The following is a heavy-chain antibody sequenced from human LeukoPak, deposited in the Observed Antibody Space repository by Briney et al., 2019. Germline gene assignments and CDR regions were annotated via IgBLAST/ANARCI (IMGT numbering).Heavy chain of an antibody. J-gene: IGHJ6*02. CDR2: IYYSGST. V-gene: IGHV4-61*01. CDR1: GGSVSSGSYY. CDR3: ARDGTGGTYYYYGMDV. D-gene: IGHD4-23*01. Sequence: SETLSLTCTVSGGSVSSGSYYWSWIRQPPGKGLEWIVYIYYSGSTNYNPSLKSRVTISVDTSKNQFSLKLSSVTAADTAVYYCARDGTGGTYYYYGMDVWGQGTTVTVSS.